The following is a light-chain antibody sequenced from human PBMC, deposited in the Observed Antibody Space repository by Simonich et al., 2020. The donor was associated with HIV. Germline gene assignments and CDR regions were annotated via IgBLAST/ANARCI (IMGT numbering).Light chain of an antibody. V-gene: IGLV3-10*01. J-gene: IGLJ3*02. CDR2: EDS. CDR1: VLAKKY. Sequence: SYELTQPSSVSVSPGQTARITCSGDVLAKKYARWFQQKPGQAPVLVIYEDSKRPSGIPERFSGSSSGTMATLTISGAQVEDEADYYCYSTDSSGNHRGVFGGGTKLTVL. CDR3: YSTDSSGNHRGV.